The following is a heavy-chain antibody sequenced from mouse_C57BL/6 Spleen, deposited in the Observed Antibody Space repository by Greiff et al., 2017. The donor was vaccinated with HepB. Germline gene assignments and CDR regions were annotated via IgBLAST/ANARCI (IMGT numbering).Heavy chain of an antibody. V-gene: IGHV1-69*01. J-gene: IGHJ2*01. Sequence: QVQLKQSGAELVMPGASVKLSCKASGYTFTSYWMHWVKQRPGQGLEWIGEIDPSDSYTNYNQKFKGKSTLTVDKSSSTAYMQLSSLTSEDSAVYYCARSSYDYDRYYFDYWGQGTTLTVSS. CDR3: ARSSYDYDRYYFDY. CDR1: GYTFTSYW. CDR2: IDPSDSYT. D-gene: IGHD2-4*01.